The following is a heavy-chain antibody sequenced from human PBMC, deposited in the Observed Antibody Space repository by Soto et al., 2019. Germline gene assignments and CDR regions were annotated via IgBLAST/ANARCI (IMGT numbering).Heavy chain of an antibody. J-gene: IGHJ5*02. D-gene: IGHD3-3*01. CDR2: INHTGGT. Sequence: KPSETLSLTCAVYGGSVNGYYWNWIRQPPGKGLEWIGEINHTGGTHYNPSLKSRVTMSVDTSKNQFSLRLSSVTAADTAIYYCATRITIFGLLIPPFDPWGQGTKVTVYS. V-gene: IGHV4-34*01. CDR1: GGSVNGYY. CDR3: ATRITIFGLLIPPFDP.